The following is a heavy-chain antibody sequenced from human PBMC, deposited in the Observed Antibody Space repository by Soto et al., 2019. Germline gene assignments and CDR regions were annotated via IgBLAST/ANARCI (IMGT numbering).Heavy chain of an antibody. V-gene: IGHV3-30*18. CDR3: AKALSSHSSGWSPFDY. CDR2: ISYDGTNK. J-gene: IGHJ4*02. Sequence: QVQLVESGGGVVQPGRSLRLSCAASGFTFSSYAMYWVRQAPGKGLAWVAVISYDGTNKYYADSVKGRFTISRDNSKNTLYLQMDSLRAEDTAVYYCAKALSSHSSGWSPFDYWGQGTLVTVYS. CDR1: GFTFSSYA. D-gene: IGHD6-19*01.